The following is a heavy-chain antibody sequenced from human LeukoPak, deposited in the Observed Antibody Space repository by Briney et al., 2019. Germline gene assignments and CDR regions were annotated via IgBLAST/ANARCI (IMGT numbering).Heavy chain of an antibody. Sequence: GGSLRLSCAASGFTFSSYSMNWVRQAPGKGLEWVSSISSSSSNIYYADSVKGRFTISRDNAKNSLYLQMNSLRVEDSAVYYCARCTTGRTSGSLREIKRSREIDYWGQGTLVTVSS. CDR3: ARCTTGRTSGSLREIKRSREIDY. CDR2: ISSSSSNI. J-gene: IGHJ4*02. CDR1: GFTFSSYS. V-gene: IGHV3-21*01. D-gene: IGHD1-1*01.